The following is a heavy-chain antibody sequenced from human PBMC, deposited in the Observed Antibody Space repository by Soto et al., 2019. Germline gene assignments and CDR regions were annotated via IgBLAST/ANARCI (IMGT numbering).Heavy chain of an antibody. CDR2: IDPSDSYT. V-gene: IGHV5-10-1*01. D-gene: IGHD2-15*01. CDR3: AKDLLAAATMISYYYYGMDV. Sequence: GESLKISCKGSGYSFTSYWISWVRQMPGKGLEWMGRIDPSDSYTNYSPSFQGHVTISADKSISTAYLQMNSLKTEDTAVYYCAKDLLAAATMISYYYYGMDVWGQGTTVTVSS. CDR1: GYSFTSYW. J-gene: IGHJ6*02.